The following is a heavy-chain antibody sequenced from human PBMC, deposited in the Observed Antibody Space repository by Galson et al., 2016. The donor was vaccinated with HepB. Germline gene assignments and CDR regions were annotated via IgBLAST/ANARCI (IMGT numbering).Heavy chain of an antibody. CDR1: GFTFSDYY. J-gene: IGHJ3*01. Sequence: SLRLSCAASGFTFSDYYMNWIRQAPGKGLKWISFVSTSGNSMLYADSVRGRFTISRDNAAKSLYLQMTNLRAEDTAVYYCARDLPDDSVEYFDVFDLWGQGTMVTVSS. V-gene: IGHV3-11*01. D-gene: IGHD4-17*01. CDR3: ARDLPDDSVEYFDVFDL. CDR2: VSTSGNSM.